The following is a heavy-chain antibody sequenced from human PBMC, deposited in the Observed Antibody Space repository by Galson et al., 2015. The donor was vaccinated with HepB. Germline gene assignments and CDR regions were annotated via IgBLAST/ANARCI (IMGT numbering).Heavy chain of an antibody. J-gene: IGHJ2*01. CDR1: GFNFRSYW. V-gene: IGHV3-7*03. D-gene: IGHD1-1*01. Sequence: SLRLSCATSGFNFRSYWMTWVRQAPGKGLEWVANIKVDGSEQYYGDFVEGRFTISRDNANNSVYLQMNRLRVEDTAVYYCARNQWMEPWLHWYFDLWGRGTLVTVSS. CDR3: ARNQWMEPWLHWYFDL. CDR2: IKVDGSEQ.